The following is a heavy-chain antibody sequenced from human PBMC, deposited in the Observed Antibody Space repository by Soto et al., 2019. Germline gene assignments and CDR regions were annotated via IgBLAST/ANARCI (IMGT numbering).Heavy chain of an antibody. CDR3: ARSLLQGDF. J-gene: IGHJ4*02. CDR1: GYIFIYYY. Sequence: QVQLVQSGAEVKKPGASVKVSCKASGYIFIYYYIHWVRQAPGQGLEWMAIINPHGGSTNYAQKFQGRVTVTSDTSTSTVSMELNSLGSVDTAVYFCARSLLQGDFWGQGTLVTVSS. CDR2: INPHGGST. D-gene: IGHD2-21*01. V-gene: IGHV1-46*01.